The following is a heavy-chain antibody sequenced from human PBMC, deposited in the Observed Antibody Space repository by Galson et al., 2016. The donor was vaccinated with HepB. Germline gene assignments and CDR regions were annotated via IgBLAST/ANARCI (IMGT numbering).Heavy chain of an antibody. J-gene: IGHJ4*02. D-gene: IGHD6-19*01. Sequence: SLRLSCAAFGFTFSAYAMTWVRQIPGKGLEWVSLISGSGGTTYYADSVKGRFTISRDNSRRTLYLQMNSLRAEDTAVYNCAKVDSSGWYYFGHWGQGTLVTVSS. CDR3: AKVDSSGWYYFGH. V-gene: IGHV3-23*01. CDR1: GFTFSAYA. CDR2: ISGSGGTT.